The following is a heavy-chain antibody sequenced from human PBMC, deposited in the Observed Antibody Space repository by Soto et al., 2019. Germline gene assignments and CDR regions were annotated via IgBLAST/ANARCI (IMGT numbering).Heavy chain of an antibody. CDR1: GFTFSSYA. D-gene: IGHD4-17*01. J-gene: IGHJ4*02. V-gene: IGHV3-23*01. CDR3: AKDPRDYGDYYFDY. Sequence: EVQLLESGGGLVQPGGSLRLSCAASGFTFSSYAMSWVRQAPGKGLEWVSAISGSGCSTYYADSVKGRFTISRDNSNNTLYLQMNSLRAEDTAVYYCAKDPRDYGDYYFDYWGQGTLVTVSS. CDR2: ISGSGCST.